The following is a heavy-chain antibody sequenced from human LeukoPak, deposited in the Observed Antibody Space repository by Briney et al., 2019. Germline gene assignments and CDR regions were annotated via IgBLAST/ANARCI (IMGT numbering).Heavy chain of an antibody. Sequence: GGSLRLSCAASGFTFSSHWMFWVRQTPGKGLVWVSRINSDGSSTSYADSVKGRFTIFRDNAKNTLYLQMNSLRAEDTAVYYCARLQGAISVVPTAAFDYWGQGTLVTVSS. CDR3: ARLQGAISVVPTAAFDY. J-gene: IGHJ4*02. D-gene: IGHD2-2*01. V-gene: IGHV3-74*01. CDR1: GFTFSSHW. CDR2: INSDGSST.